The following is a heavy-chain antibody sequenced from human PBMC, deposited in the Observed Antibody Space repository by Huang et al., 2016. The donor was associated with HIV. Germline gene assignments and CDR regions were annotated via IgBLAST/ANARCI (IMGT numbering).Heavy chain of an antibody. CDR1: GFTLSSYS. CDR3: ARHLDYGDPFWYFDL. J-gene: IGHJ2*01. CDR2: ISSGGTYI. V-gene: IGHV3-21*06. Sequence: EVQLLESGGGLVRPGGSLRVSCEASGFTLSSYSMNWVRQAPGKGLWLGSSISSGGTYIYYADSLKGRFTISRDNSNNSLYLQMNSLRADDTAVYYCARHLDYGDPFWYFDLWGRGTLVTV. D-gene: IGHD4-17*01.